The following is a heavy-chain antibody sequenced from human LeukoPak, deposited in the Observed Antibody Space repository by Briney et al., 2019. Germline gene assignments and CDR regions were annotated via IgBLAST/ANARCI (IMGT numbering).Heavy chain of an antibody. CDR3: AKRRSSGYYLSYFDY. CDR1: GFTFSSYA. J-gene: IGHJ4*02. V-gene: IGHV3-23*01. D-gene: IGHD3-22*01. Sequence: GGSLRLSCAASGFTFSSYAMSWVRQAPGKGLEWVSAISGSGGSTYYADSVKGRFTISRDNSKNTLYLQMNSLRAEDTAVYYCAKRRSSGYYLSYFDYWGRGTLVTVSS. CDR2: ISGSGGST.